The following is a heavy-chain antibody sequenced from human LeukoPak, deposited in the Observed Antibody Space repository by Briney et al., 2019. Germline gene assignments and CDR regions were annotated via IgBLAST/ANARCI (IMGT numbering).Heavy chain of an antibody. CDR3: ARVGGIAARRSGAAFDI. D-gene: IGHD6-6*01. Sequence: GGSLRLSCAASGFTFSSYWMSWVRQAPGKGLEWVAIIKQDGSEKYYVDSVKGRFTISRDNAKNSLYLQMNSLRAEDTAVYYCARVGGIAARRSGAAFDIWGQGTMVTVSS. J-gene: IGHJ3*02. CDR2: IKQDGSEK. CDR1: GFTFSSYW. V-gene: IGHV3-7*01.